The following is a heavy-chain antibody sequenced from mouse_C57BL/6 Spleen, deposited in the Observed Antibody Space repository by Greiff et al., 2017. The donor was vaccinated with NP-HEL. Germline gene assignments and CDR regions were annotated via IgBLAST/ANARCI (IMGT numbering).Heavy chain of an antibody. CDR2: ISDGGSYT. J-gene: IGHJ2*01. Sequence: EVQGVESGGGLVKPGGSLKLSCAASGFTFSSYAMSWVRQTPEKRLEWVATISDGGSYTYYPDNVKGRFTISRDNAKNNLYLQMSHLKSEDTAMYYCARGTTTVVATFDYWGQGTTLTVSS. V-gene: IGHV5-4*01. CDR1: GFTFSSYA. CDR3: ARGTTTVVATFDY. D-gene: IGHD1-1*01.